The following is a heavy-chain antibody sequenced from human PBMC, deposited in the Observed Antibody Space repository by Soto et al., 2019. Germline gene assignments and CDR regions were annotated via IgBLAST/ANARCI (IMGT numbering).Heavy chain of an antibody. CDR2: INSDGTTI. CDR1: GFTFSSYW. Sequence: GGSLRLSCAASGFTFSSYWMHWVRQIPGKGLEWVSRINSDGTTIKYADSVKGRFTISRDNAKNTLDLQMNSLRAEDTAVYYCARDGRNNFDYWGQGTLVTVSS. J-gene: IGHJ4*02. D-gene: IGHD1-26*01. V-gene: IGHV3-74*01. CDR3: ARDGRNNFDY.